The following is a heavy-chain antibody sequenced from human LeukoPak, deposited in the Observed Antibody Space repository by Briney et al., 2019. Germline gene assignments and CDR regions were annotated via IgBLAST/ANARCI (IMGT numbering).Heavy chain of an antibody. J-gene: IGHJ4*02. V-gene: IGHV4-39*01. CDR1: GGSISSSNYY. D-gene: IGHD3-22*01. CDR2: IYYSGSI. CDR3: ARHGYYDSNGYYSSFDY. Sequence: SETLSLTCTVSGGSISSSNYYWGWIRQSPGKGLEWIGTIYYSGSIYYNPSLKSRVSISVDTSKNQFSLKLSSVTAADTVVFYCARHGYYDSNGYYSSFDYWGQGSLVTVSS.